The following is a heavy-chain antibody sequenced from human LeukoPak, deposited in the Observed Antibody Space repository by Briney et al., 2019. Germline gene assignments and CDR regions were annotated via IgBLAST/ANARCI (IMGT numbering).Heavy chain of an antibody. CDR3: AELGITMIGGV. CDR1: GLTFSSYG. J-gene: IGHJ6*04. CDR2: ISGGGGST. Sequence: GGSLRLSCAASGLTFSSYGMSWVRQAPGKGLEWVSAISGGGGSTYYADSVKGRFTISRDNSKNTLYLQMNSLRAEDTAVYYCAELGITMIGGVWGKGTTVTVSS. D-gene: IGHD3-10*02. V-gene: IGHV3-23*01.